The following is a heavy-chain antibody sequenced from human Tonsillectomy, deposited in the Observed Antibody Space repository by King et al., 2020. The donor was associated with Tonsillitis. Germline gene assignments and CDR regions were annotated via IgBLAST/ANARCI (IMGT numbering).Heavy chain of an antibody. CDR3: ARAGGSYRGYFDY. Sequence: VQLVESGADLKKPGASVKVSCKASGYTFSSYDMHWVRQAPGQGLDWMGIINPSGGSTTYAQEFQCRVTMTRDTSTSTVYMGLSSLRSEDTAMYYCARAGGSYRGYFDYWGQGTLVTVSS. J-gene: IGHJ4*02. V-gene: IGHV1-46*01. CDR2: INPSGGST. CDR1: GYTFSSYD. D-gene: IGHD1-26*01.